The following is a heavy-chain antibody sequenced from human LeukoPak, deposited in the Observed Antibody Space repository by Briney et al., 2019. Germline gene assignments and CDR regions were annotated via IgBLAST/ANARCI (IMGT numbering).Heavy chain of an antibody. CDR2: IYPGDSDT. CDR3: ARHGSSGWTYYYYYYMDV. J-gene: IGHJ6*03. CDR1: GYSFTSYW. V-gene: IGHV5-51*01. D-gene: IGHD6-19*01. Sequence: GESLQISCKGSGYSFTSYWIGWVRQMPGKGLEWMGIIYPGDSDTRYSPSFQGQVTISADKSISTAYLQWSSLKASDTAMYYCARHGSSGWTYYYYYYMDVWGKGTTVTVSS.